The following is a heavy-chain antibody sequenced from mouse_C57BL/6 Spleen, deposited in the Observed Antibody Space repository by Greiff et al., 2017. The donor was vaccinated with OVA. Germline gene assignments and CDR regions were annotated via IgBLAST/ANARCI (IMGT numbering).Heavy chain of an antibody. Sequence: QVQLQQPGAELVKPGASVKLSCKASGYTFTSYWMQWVKQRPGQGLEWIGEIDPSDSYTNYNHKFKGKATLTVDTSSSTAYMQLSSLTSEDSAVYYCARRRGKEDVDDWGQGTTLTVSS. D-gene: IGHD1-1*02. CDR3: ARRRGKEDVDD. V-gene: IGHV1-50*01. CDR1: GYTFTSYW. CDR2: IDPSDSYT. J-gene: IGHJ2*01.